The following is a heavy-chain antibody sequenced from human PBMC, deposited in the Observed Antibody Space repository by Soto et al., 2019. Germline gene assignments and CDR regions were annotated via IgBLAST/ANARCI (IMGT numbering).Heavy chain of an antibody. J-gene: IGHJ4*02. CDR1: GYTFTSYY. V-gene: IGHV1-46*01. CDR2: INPSGGST. D-gene: IGHD3-22*01. CDR3: AREDSYYYDSSGYLGYFDY. Sequence: ASVKVSCKASGYTFTSYYMHWVRQAPGQGLEWMGIINPSGGSTSYAQKFQGRVTMTRDTSTSTVYMELSSLRSEDTAVYYCAREDSYYYDSSGYLGYFDYWGQGTLVTVSS.